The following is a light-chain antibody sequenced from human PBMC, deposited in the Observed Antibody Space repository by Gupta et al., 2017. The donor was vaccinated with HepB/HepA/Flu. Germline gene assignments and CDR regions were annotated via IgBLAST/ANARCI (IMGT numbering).Light chain of an antibody. CDR1: QSVSSSY. CDR3: QQYGSSPRIT. CDR2: GAS. Sequence: EIVLTQSPGTLSLSPGERATLSCRASQSVSSSYLAWYQQKPGQAPRLLIYGASSRATGIPDRFSGSGSGTDFTLTISRREPEDFAVYYCQQYGSSPRITFGGGTKVEIK. J-gene: IGKJ4*01. V-gene: IGKV3-20*01.